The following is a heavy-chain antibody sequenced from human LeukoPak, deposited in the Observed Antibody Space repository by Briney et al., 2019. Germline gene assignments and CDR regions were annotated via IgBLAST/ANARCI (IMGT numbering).Heavy chain of an antibody. D-gene: IGHD6-13*01. CDR2: INPNSGGT. CDR3: ARALYTDSSSWYFDY. Sequence: ASVKVSCKASGYTFTSYDINWVRQATGQGLEWMGWINPNSGGTNYAQKFQGRVTMTRDTSISTAYMELSRLRSDDTAVYYCARALYTDSSSWYFDYWGQGTLVTVSS. CDR1: GYTFTSYD. V-gene: IGHV1-2*02. J-gene: IGHJ4*02.